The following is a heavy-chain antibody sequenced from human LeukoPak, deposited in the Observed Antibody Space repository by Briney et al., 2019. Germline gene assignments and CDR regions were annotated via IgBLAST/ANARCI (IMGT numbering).Heavy chain of an antibody. D-gene: IGHD6-13*01. CDR2: ISYDGSKK. Sequence: GGSLRLSCAASGFTFSSFGMHRVRQAPGKGLEWVTVISYDGSKKYYADSVKGRFTISRDNSKNTLYLQMNSLRAEDTAVYYCAKELAAGGPQDYWGQGTLVTVSS. CDR3: AKELAAGGPQDY. V-gene: IGHV3-30*18. J-gene: IGHJ4*02. CDR1: GFTFSSFG.